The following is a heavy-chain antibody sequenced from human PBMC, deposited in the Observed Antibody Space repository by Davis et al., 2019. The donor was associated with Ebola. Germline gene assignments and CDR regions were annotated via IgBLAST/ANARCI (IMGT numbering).Heavy chain of an antibody. CDR2: INTNTGNP. V-gene: IGHV7-4-1*02. CDR1: GGTFTNYA. Sequence: AASVKVSCKTSGGTFTNYAVNWVRQAPGQGLEWMGWINTNTGNPTYAQAFTGRFVFSLDTSVSTAYLQISSLKAEDTAVYYCARGYSFSWYICDSWGQGTLVTVSS. D-gene: IGHD1-1*01. J-gene: IGHJ4*02. CDR3: ARGYSFSWYICDS.